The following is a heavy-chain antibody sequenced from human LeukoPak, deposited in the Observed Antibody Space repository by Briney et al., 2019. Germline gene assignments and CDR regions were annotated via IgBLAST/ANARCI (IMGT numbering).Heavy chain of an antibody. Sequence: YPGGSLRLSCAASGFTFSSYSMNWVRQAPGKGLEWVSYISSSSSTIYYADSVKGRFTISRDNAKNSLYLQMNSLRAEDTAVYYCARAGIAVADGAFDIWGQGTMVTVSS. CDR1: GFTFSSYS. D-gene: IGHD6-19*01. V-gene: IGHV3-48*01. J-gene: IGHJ3*02. CDR3: ARAGIAVADGAFDI. CDR2: ISSSSSTI.